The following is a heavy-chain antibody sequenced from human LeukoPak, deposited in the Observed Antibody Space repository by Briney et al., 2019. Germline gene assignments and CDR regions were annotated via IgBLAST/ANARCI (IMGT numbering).Heavy chain of an antibody. D-gene: IGHD5-24*01. CDR1: GYSFTSYW. CDR2: IYPGDSDA. Sequence: GESLKISCKGSGYSFTSYWIGWVRQSPGRGLEWMGIIYPGDSDARYSPSSQGQVTISVDKSINTAYLQWSSLKTSDTAMYYCARRDPSDAFDIWGQGTMVTVSS. V-gene: IGHV5-51*01. J-gene: IGHJ3*02. CDR3: ARRDPSDAFDI.